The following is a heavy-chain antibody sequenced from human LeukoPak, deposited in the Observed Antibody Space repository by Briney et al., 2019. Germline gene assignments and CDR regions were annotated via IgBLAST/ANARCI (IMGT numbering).Heavy chain of an antibody. J-gene: IGHJ3*02. Sequence: ASVKVSCKASGYTFTGYYIHCVRQSPGQGREWMGRMNPDSGGTNYAQKYQGRVTLTRDTSIGTAYMEVTRMRSDDTAVYYCDKDVGAQDAFDIWGQGRMVTVSS. V-gene: IGHV1-2*06. D-gene: IGHD1-26*01. CDR1: GYTFTGYY. CDR2: MNPDSGGT. CDR3: DKDVGAQDAFDI.